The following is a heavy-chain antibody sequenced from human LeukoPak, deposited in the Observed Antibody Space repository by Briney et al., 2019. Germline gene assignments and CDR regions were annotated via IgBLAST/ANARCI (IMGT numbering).Heavy chain of an antibody. V-gene: IGHV3-21*01. CDR2: ISSSSSYI. CDR3: ARAQYSSSWYISH. CDR1: GFTFSSYS. D-gene: IGHD6-13*01. J-gene: IGHJ4*02. Sequence: GGSLRLSCAASGFTFSSYSMNWVRQAPGKGLEWVSSISSSSSYIYYADSVKGRFTISRDNAKNSLYLQMNSLRAEDTAVYYCARAQYSSSWYISHWGQGTLVTVSS.